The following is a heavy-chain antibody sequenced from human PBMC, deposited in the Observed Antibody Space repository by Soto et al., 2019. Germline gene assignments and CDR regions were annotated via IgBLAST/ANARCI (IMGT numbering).Heavy chain of an antibody. D-gene: IGHD4-17*01. CDR1: GGSISSGGYY. J-gene: IGHJ4*02. CDR2: IYYSGST. Sequence: QVQLQESGPGLVKPSQTLSLTCTVSGGSISSGGYYWSWIRQHPGKGLEWIGYIYYSGSTYYNPSLNCRVTIPVDSSKNQFSLKPSSVTAADTAVYYCARGGVTTYYFDYWGQGTLVTVSS. V-gene: IGHV4-31*03. CDR3: ARGGVTTYYFDY.